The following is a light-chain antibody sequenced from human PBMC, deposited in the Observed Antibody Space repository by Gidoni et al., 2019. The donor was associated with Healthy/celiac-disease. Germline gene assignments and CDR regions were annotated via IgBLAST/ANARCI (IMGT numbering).Light chain of an antibody. J-gene: IGLJ3*02. CDR1: RSNIWAGYD. V-gene: IGLV1-40*01. CDR2: ANN. Sequence: QSVLTQPPSVSVAPGQRVTISCTGSRSNIWAGYDVHWYQQLPGTAPQLLIHANNTRPSGVPARFSGSKSGTSASLTITGLQAEDEADYYCQSYDNAVVFGGGTKLTVL. CDR3: QSYDNAVV.